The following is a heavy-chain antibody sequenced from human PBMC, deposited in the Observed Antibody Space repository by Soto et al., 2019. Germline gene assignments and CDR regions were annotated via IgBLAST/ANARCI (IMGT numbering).Heavy chain of an antibody. CDR3: ARDKWSSIYSSSSGELDY. CDR1: GYTFTSYA. CDR2: INAGNGNT. V-gene: IGHV1-3*01. J-gene: IGHJ4*02. Sequence: QVQLVQSGAEVKKPGASVKVSCKASGYTFTSYAMHWVRQAPGQRLEWMGWINAGNGNTKYSQKFQGRVTITRDTSASTAYMELSSLGSEDTAVYYCARDKWSSIYSSSSGELDYWGQGTLVTVSS. D-gene: IGHD6-6*01.